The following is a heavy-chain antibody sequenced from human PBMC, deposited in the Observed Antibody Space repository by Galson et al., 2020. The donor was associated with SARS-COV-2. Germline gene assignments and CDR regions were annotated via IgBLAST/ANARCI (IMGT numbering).Heavy chain of an antibody. CDR1: GFTFSSYG. CDR3: AKDQYYYGSGSYWNWYFDL. J-gene: IGHJ2*01. CDR2: ISYDGSNK. D-gene: IGHD3-10*01. V-gene: IGHV3-30*18. Sequence: GGSLRLSCAAPGFTFSSYGMHWVRQAPGKGLEWVAVISYDGSNKYYADSVKGRFTISRDNSKNTLYLQMNSLRAEDTAVYYCAKDQYYYGSGSYWNWYFDLWGRGTLVTVSS.